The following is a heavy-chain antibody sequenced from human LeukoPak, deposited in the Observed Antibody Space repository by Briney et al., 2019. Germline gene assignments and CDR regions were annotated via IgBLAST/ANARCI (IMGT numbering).Heavy chain of an antibody. CDR3: ARDRGGEQWLVNAFDI. D-gene: IGHD6-19*01. CDR2: IYYSGST. CDR1: GGSISSYY. V-gene: IGHV4-59*01. Sequence: SETLSLTCTVSGGSISSYYWSWNRQPPGKGLEWIGYIYYSGSTNYNPSLKSRVTISVDTSKNQFSLKLSSVTAADTAVYYCARDRGGEQWLVNAFDIWGQGTMVTVSS. J-gene: IGHJ3*02.